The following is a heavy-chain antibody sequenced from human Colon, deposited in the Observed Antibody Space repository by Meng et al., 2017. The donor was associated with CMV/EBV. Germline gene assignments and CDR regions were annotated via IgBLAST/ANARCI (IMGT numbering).Heavy chain of an antibody. V-gene: IGHV1-2*02. CDR1: GYTFIGHF. D-gene: IGHD4-11*01. CDR3: ARRLQGNWFDP. J-gene: IGHJ5*02. CDR2: INPNSGVT. Sequence: SCNASGYTFIGHFIHWVRQAPGQGLEWMGWINPNSGVTSYAQQFQGRVSMTSDTSITTVYMELSSLKSDDTAFYYCARRLQGNWFDPWGQGTLVTVSS.